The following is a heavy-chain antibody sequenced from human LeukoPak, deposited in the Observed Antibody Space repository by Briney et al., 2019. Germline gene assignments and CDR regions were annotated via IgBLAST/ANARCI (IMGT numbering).Heavy chain of an antibody. CDR1: SGSITGYF. V-gene: IGHV4-59*01. CDR2: IYYNGAT. J-gene: IGHJ3*01. Sequence: PSETLSLTCTVSSGSITGYFWSWIRQPPGKGLEWIGYIYYNGATNYNPSLKSRVTISVDTSKNQFSLKLSSVNAADTAVYYCARSREIREGNAFDFWGQGTMVTVSS. CDR3: ARSREIREGNAFDF. D-gene: IGHD3-10*01.